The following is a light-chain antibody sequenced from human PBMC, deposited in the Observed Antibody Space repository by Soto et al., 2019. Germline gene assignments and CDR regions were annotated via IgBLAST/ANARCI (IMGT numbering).Light chain of an antibody. Sequence: DIVLTQSPATLSLSPGERATLSCRASQSINIYLAWYQQKPGQAPRLLIYDASNRATGIPARFTGSGSGTDFSLTISSLEPEDFAVYYCQQRRSWPLTFGQGTKVEIK. CDR2: DAS. CDR3: QQRRSWPLT. CDR1: QSINIY. V-gene: IGKV3-11*01. J-gene: IGKJ1*01.